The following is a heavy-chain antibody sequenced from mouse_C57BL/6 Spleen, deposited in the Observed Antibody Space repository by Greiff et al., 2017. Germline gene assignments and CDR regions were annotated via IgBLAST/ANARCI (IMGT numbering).Heavy chain of an antibody. CDR2: IDPANGNT. CDR3: ARLWDDYDDEVYYARDY. CDR1: GFNIKNTY. D-gene: IGHD2-4*01. Sequence: EVQLQQSVAELVRPGASVKLSCTASGFNIKNTYMHWVKQRPEQGLEWIGRIDPANGNTKYAPKFQGKATITADTSSNTAYLQLSSLTSEDTAIYYCARLWDDYDDEVYYARDYWGQGTSVTVSS. J-gene: IGHJ4*01. V-gene: IGHV14-3*01.